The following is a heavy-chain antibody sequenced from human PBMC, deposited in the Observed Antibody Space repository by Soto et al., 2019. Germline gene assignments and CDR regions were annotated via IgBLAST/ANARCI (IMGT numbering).Heavy chain of an antibody. V-gene: IGHV3-30*18. CDR1: GFTFSVFG. D-gene: IGHD6-19*01. CDR2: ISSEGNSK. J-gene: IGHJ4*02. CDR3: AKTITLSPSDDSRGRGALIDH. Sequence: QVHLVESGGGVVRPGGTLRLSCEASGFTFSVFGMHWVRQAPGKGPEGVAVISSEGNSKHYADSVRGRFSISRDNAKNTLSLLMDSLRPEDTALYYCAKTITLSPSDDSRGRGALIDHWGQGTLVTVSS.